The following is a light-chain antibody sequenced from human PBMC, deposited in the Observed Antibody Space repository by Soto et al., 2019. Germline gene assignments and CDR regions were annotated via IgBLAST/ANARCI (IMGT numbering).Light chain of an antibody. V-gene: IGKV1-5*01. CDR1: QSISSW. CDR2: DAS. Sequence: DIQMTQSPSTLSASVGDRVTITCRASQSISSWLAWYQQKPGKAPKLLIYDASSLESGVPSRLSGSGSGTQFTLTISSLQPDDFATYYCQQYKSYWTFGQGTKVDIK. J-gene: IGKJ1*01. CDR3: QQYKSYWT.